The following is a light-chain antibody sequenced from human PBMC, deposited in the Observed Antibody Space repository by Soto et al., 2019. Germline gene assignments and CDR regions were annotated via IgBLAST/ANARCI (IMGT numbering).Light chain of an antibody. J-gene: IGKJ1*01. Sequence: DIVMTQSPLSLPVPPGAPASISCRSSHNLLNSNGYNYLNWYKQKPGQSPRLXGYDASTRATAIPARFRGSGSGTEFTLTISSLKPEDFETYYCLQHKSYPRTFGQGTKVDIK. V-gene: IGKV2-28*01. CDR3: LQHKSYPRT. CDR1: HNLLNSNGYNY. CDR2: DAS.